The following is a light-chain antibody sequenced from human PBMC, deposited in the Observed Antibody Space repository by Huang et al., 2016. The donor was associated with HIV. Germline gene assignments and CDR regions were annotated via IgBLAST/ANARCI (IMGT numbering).Light chain of an antibody. CDR2: AAS. Sequence: DIQMTQSPSSLSASLGDRVTITCRASQSISSYLNWYQQKPGKAPKLLIYAASSLQSGVPSRFSGSGSGTDFTLTISSLQPEDFATYYCQESYSTPPLTFGGGTKVEIK. V-gene: IGKV1-39*01. J-gene: IGKJ4*01. CDR3: QESYSTPPLT. CDR1: QSISSY.